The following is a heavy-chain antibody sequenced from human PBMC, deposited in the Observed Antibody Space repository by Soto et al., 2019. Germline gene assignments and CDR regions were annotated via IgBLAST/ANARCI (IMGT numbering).Heavy chain of an antibody. V-gene: IGHV4-39*01. CDR2: IYYSGST. J-gene: IGHJ4*02. D-gene: IGHD2-2*01. CDR3: ARHYKYQQPLDY. CDR1: GGSISSSSYY. Sequence: SETLSLTCTVSGGSISSSSYYWGWIRQPPGKGLEWIGSIYYSGSTYYNPSLKSRVTISVDTSKNQFSLKLSSVTAADTAVYYCARHYKYQQPLDYWGQGTLVTVSS.